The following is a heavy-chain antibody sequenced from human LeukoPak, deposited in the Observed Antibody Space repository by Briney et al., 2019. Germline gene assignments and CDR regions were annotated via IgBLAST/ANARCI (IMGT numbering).Heavy chain of an antibody. J-gene: IGHJ4*02. D-gene: IGHD6-19*01. V-gene: IGHV1-2*02. CDR2: INPNSGGT. CDR3: ARGAPMYSSGWIYYFDY. Sequence: GASVKVSCKASGYTFTGYYMHWVRQAPGQGLEWMGWINPNSGGTNYAQKFQGRVTMTRDTSISTAYMELSRLRSDDTAVYYCARGAPMYSSGWIYYFDYWGQGTLVIVSS. CDR1: GYTFTGYY.